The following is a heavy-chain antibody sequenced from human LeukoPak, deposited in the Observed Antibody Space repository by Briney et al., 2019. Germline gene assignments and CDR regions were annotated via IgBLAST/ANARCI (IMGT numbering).Heavy chain of an antibody. CDR3: ARPPYGGVDY. V-gene: IGHV3-66*04. CDR2: IYSGGSI. Sequence: GGSLRLSCAAPGLTVSSYMSWIRQAPGKGLEWVSVIYSGGSIYYADSVKGRFTISRDKSKNTLYLQMNSLRGEDAAVYYCARPPYGGVDYWGQGTLVTVSS. J-gene: IGHJ4*02. CDR1: GLTVSSY. D-gene: IGHD4-23*01.